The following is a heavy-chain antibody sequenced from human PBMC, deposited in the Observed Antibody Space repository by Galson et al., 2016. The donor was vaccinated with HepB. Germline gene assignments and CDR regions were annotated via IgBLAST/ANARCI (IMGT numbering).Heavy chain of an antibody. D-gene: IGHD5-12*01. CDR3: ARADIGTSGTFPKFDP. J-gene: IGHJ5*02. V-gene: IGHV3-33*01. Sequence: SLRLSCAASGFTFSNYGMHWVRQAPGKGLEWVAIIWYDGSKKYYADSVKGRFTISRDNYKNTLYLQINTLRAEDTAVYYCARADIGTSGTFPKFDPWGQGTLVTVSS. CDR1: GFTFSNYG. CDR2: IWYDGSKK.